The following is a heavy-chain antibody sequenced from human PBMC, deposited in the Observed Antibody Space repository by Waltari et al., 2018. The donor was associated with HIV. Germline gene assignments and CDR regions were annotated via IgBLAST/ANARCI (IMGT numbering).Heavy chain of an antibody. CDR3: ARQEHDILTVFYGLDV. CDR1: GYRFTTHW. CDR2: LYPSYADT. Sequence: EVQLVQSGAEVKKPGESLKISCQGYGYRFTTHWNAWVRQMPGKVVEWVGLLYPSYADTTYSPSFQGQVNVSVDKSINTVYLQWSSLKSSDTAIYYCARQEHDILTVFYGLDVWGQGTMVTVSS. J-gene: IGHJ6*02. D-gene: IGHD3-9*01. V-gene: IGHV5-51*01.